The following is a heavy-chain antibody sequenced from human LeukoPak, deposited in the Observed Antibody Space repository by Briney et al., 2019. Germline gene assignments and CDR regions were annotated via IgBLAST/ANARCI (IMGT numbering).Heavy chain of an antibody. Sequence: ASVTLSCKASGYTFTGYYMHWVRQAPGQGLEWMGWINPNSGGTNYAQKFQGRVTMTRDTSISTAYLELSRLRSDDTAVYYCARVLLTTVTSLIADGGQGTLVAVSS. V-gene: IGHV1-2*02. CDR2: INPNSGGT. CDR1: GYTFTGYY. J-gene: IGHJ4*02. D-gene: IGHD4-17*01. CDR3: ARVLLTTVTSLIAD.